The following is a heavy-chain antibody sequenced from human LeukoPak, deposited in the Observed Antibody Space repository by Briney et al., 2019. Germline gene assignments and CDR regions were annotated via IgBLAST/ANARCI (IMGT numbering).Heavy chain of an antibody. CDR1: GGTFSSYA. CDR3: ARDRSSIAAAHDAFDI. CDR2: IIPIFGTA. V-gene: IGHV1-69*01. Sequence: ASVKVSCKASGGTFSSYAISWVRQAPGQGLEWMGGIIPIFGTANYAQKFQGRVTITADESTSTAYMELSSLRSEDTAVYYCARDRSSIAAAHDAFDIWGQGTMDTVSS. J-gene: IGHJ3*02. D-gene: IGHD6-6*01.